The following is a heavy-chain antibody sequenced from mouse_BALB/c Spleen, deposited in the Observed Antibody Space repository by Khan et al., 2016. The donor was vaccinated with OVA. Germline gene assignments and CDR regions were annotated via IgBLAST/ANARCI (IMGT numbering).Heavy chain of an antibody. D-gene: IGHD1-1*01. J-gene: IGHJ4*01. CDR1: GYTFTSYW. CDR2: IAPESGST. CDR3: ARGNYYGNSAYAMDY. V-gene: IGHV1S41*01. Sequence: DLVKPGASVKLSCKASGYTFTSYWINWIKQRPGQGLEWIGRIAPESGSTSYNEMFKDKATLTVDTSSSTAYIQVSSLSSEDSAVYFWARGNYYGNSAYAMDYWGQGTSRTVSS.